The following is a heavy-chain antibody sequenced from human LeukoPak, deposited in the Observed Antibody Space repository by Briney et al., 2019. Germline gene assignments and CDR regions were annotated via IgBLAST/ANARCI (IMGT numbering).Heavy chain of an antibody. CDR1: GGSISSGGYY. Sequence: PSETLSLTCTVSGGSISSGGYYWSWIRQHPGKGLEWIGYIYYSGSTYYNPSLKSRVTISVDTSKNQFSLKLSSVTAADTAVYYCAGVSYGDYERLFDYWGQGTLVTVSS. D-gene: IGHD4-17*01. CDR3: AGVSYGDYERLFDY. CDR2: IYYSGST. V-gene: IGHV4-31*03. J-gene: IGHJ4*02.